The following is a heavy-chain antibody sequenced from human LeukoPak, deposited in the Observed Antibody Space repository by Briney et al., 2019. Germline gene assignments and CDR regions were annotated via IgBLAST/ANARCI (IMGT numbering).Heavy chain of an antibody. J-gene: IGHJ5*02. CDR3: ARGRPTDR. Sequence: PSETLSLTCTVSGYSISSGYYWGWIRQPPGKGLEWIGSGSTYYNPSLKSRVTISVDTSKNQFSLKLSSVTAADTAVYYCARGRPTDRWGQGTLVTVSS. D-gene: IGHD4-17*01. CDR1: GYSISSGYY. V-gene: IGHV4-38-2*02. CDR2: SGST.